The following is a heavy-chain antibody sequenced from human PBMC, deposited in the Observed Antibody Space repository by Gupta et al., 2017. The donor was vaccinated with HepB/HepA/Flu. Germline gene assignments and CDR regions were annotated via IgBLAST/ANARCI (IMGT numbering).Heavy chain of an antibody. D-gene: IGHD3-16*01. J-gene: IGHJ4*02. CDR1: GGSISSSGNY. Sequence: QLQLQESGPGLVKPSETLSLTCSVSGGSISSSGNYWGWLRQPPGKGLEWIGTISYGGGTYYNPSLKSRVTISRDTSKNQFSLKLNSVTAADTAFYYCARVEDRGGNDYWGQGILVTVSS. CDR3: ARVEDRGGNDY. CDR2: ISYGGGT. V-gene: IGHV4-39*01.